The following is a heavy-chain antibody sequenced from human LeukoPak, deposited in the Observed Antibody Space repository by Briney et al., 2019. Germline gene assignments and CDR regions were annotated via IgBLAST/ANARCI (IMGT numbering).Heavy chain of an antibody. CDR1: GYTFTSYG. V-gene: IGHV1-2*02. CDR3: ARDGSIAARPTGGD. CDR2: INPNSGGT. D-gene: IGHD6-6*01. Sequence: ASVKVSCQASGYTFTSYGISWVRPAPGQGLEWMGWINPNSGGTNYAQKFQGRVTMTRDTSISTAYMELSRLRSDDTAVYYCARDGSIAARPTGGDWGQGTLVTVSS. J-gene: IGHJ4*02.